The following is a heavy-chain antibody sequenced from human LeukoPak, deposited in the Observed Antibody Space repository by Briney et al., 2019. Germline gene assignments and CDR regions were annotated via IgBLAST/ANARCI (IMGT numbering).Heavy chain of an antibody. V-gene: IGHV4-30-4*01. CDR1: GGSISSNDHY. D-gene: IGHD6-13*01. CDR3: ASYSSSTPPPGSEYFQH. J-gene: IGHJ1*01. CDR2: IYDSGNT. Sequence: SETLSLTCNVSGGSISSNDHYWNWIRQPPGKGLEWIGCIYDSGNTYYKPSLKSRVTISVDTSKNQFSLKLSSVTAADTAVYYCASYSSSTPPPGSEYFQHWGQGTLVTVSS.